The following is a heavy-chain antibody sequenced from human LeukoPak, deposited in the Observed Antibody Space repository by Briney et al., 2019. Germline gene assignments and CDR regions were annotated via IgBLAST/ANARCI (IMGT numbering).Heavy chain of an antibody. V-gene: IGHV3-74*01. D-gene: IGHD3-3*01. CDR3: ARGGAYYDFWSGYYTDYYYYMDV. CDR1: GFTFSSYW. CDR2: INSDGSST. Sequence: GGSLRLSCAASGFTFSSYWMHWVRQAPGKGLVWVSRINSDGSSTSYADSVKGRFTISRDNAKNTLYLQMNSLRAEDTAVYYCARGGAYYDFWSGYYTDYYYYMDVWGKGTTVTVSS. J-gene: IGHJ6*03.